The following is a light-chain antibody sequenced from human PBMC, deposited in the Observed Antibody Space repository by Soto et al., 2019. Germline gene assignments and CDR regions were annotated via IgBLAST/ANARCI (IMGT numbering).Light chain of an antibody. Sequence: QSALTQPASVSGSPGQSITISCTGTSNDDGGYAYVSWYQQYPGKAPKLVISEVSNRPSGVSHRFSGSRSGNTASLTISGLQAEDEADYYCYSYSAYTTLWVFGGGTKLTVL. CDR1: SNDDGGYAY. CDR2: EVS. J-gene: IGLJ3*02. CDR3: YSYSAYTTLWV. V-gene: IGLV2-14*01.